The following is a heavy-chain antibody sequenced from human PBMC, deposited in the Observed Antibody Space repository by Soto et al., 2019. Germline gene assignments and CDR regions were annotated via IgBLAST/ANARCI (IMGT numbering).Heavy chain of an antibody. D-gene: IGHD3-3*01. J-gene: IGHJ6*02. CDR1: GFTFSSYA. V-gene: IGHV3-30-3*01. Sequence: GGSLRLSCAASGFTFSSYAMHWVRQAPGKGLEWVAVISYDGSNKYYADSVKGRFTISRDNSKNTLYLQMNSLRAEDTAVYYCARDRIRFLEWLYQYYGMDVWGQGTTVTVSS. CDR3: ARDRIRFLEWLYQYYGMDV. CDR2: ISYDGSNK.